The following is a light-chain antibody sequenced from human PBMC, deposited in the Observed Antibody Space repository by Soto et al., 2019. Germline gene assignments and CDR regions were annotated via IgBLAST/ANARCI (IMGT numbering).Light chain of an antibody. Sequence: EIVLTQSPVTLSLSPGEGATLSCKASQSIDTNLGWYQQKPGQAPRLLIYDASLRATGIPARFSGSGSGTDITLTISSLEPEDFAVYYCQQRGNWPRTWAFGQGTKVDIK. CDR3: QQRGNWPRTWA. J-gene: IGKJ1*01. CDR1: QSIDTN. CDR2: DAS. V-gene: IGKV3-11*01.